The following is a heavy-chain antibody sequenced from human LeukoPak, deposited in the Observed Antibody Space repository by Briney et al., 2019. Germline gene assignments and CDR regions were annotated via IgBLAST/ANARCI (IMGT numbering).Heavy chain of an antibody. V-gene: IGHV3-23*01. CDR2: ISSSGVNT. J-gene: IGHJ4*02. CDR1: GFSFSSYA. CDR3: TKSFSVYGVPDH. D-gene: IGHD5/OR15-5a*01. Sequence: PGGSLRLSCAASGFSFSSYAMSWVRQAPGKGLEWVSVISSSGVNTYYADSVKGRFTISRDNSKNTLYLQMYSLRAEHTAVYYCTKSFSVYGVPDHWGQGTLVTVSS.